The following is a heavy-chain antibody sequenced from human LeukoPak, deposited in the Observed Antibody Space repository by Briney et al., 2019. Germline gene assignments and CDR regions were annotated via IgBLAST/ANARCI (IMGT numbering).Heavy chain of an antibody. CDR3: ARIDGSGSSRXXXDV. J-gene: IGHJ6*02. CDR2: IYPGDSYT. CDR1: GYSFTSYW. Sequence: GESLKISCKGSGYSFTSYWIGWVRQMPGKGLEWMGIIYPGDSYTRYIPSLQGQVTISADKYISTAYLRWSSLKASDTAMYYCARIDGSGSSRXXXDVWGQGTTVTVSS. V-gene: IGHV5-51*01. D-gene: IGHD3-10*01.